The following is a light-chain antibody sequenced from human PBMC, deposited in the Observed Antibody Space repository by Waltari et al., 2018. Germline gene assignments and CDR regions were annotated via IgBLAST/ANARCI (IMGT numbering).Light chain of an antibody. CDR1: SRDIGAYDY. Sequence: QSGLTQPASVSGSPGQSITISCIGTSRDIGAYDYVSWFQQHPGKAPKLLIYDVRDRPSGGSHRFSGSKSGNAASLTISGLQAEDEATYYCSSPTTRSTQVFGSGTKVTV. J-gene: IGLJ1*01. V-gene: IGLV2-14*01. CDR3: SSPTTRSTQV. CDR2: DVR.